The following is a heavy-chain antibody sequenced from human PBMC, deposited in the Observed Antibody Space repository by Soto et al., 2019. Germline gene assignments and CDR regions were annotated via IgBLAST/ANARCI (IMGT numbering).Heavy chain of an antibody. V-gene: IGHV3-48*01. Sequence: GGSLRLSCAASGFSFSDYSMNWVRQAPGRGLEWVSYISSSSFTIHYADSVEGRFAISRDNAKNSLYLQMKSLRSEDTAVYYCARGHYDFWSGYYWYFDYWGQGTLVTVSS. CDR2: ISSSSFTI. J-gene: IGHJ4*02. D-gene: IGHD3-3*01. CDR1: GFSFSDYS. CDR3: ARGHYDFWSGYYWYFDY.